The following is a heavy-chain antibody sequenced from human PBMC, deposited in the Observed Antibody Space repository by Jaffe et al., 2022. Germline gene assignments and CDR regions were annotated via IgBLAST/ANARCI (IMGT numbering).Heavy chain of an antibody. CDR3: AKDREVQGVIAGGFDP. D-gene: IGHD3-10*01. Sequence: EVQLLESGGGLVQPGGSLRLSCAASGFTFSSYAMSWVRQAPGKGLEWVSAISGSGGSTYYADSVKGRFTISRDNSKNTLYLQMNSLRAEDTAVYYCAKDREVQGVIAGGFDPWGQGTLVTVSS. CDR1: GFTFSSYA. CDR2: ISGSGGST. J-gene: IGHJ5*02. V-gene: IGHV3-23*01.